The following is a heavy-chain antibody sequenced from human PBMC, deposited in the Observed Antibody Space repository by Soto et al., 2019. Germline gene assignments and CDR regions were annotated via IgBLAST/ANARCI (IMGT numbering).Heavy chain of an antibody. Sequence: PGESLKISCKGSGYSFTSYWISWVRQIPGKGLEWMGRIDPGDSYTRYSPSFQGHVTISADKSISTAYLQWSSLRAEDTAVYYCAKGGRQWLVTSDFNYWGQGALVTVSS. V-gene: IGHV5-10-1*01. CDR1: GYSFTSYW. D-gene: IGHD6-19*01. CDR3: AKGGRQWLVTSDFNY. J-gene: IGHJ4*02. CDR2: IDPGDSYT.